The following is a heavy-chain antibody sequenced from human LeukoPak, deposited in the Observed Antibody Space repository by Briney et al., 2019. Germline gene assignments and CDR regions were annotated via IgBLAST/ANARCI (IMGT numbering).Heavy chain of an antibody. V-gene: IGHV3-33*08. D-gene: IGHD6-19*01. CDR2: IWYEGTNK. J-gene: IGHJ5*02. CDR3: ARQGGVGTYAAGSWFDP. CDR1: GFTVSSNY. Sequence: GGSLRLSCAASGFTVSSNYMFWVRQAPGKGLEWVAVIWYEGTNKYYGDSVKGRFTISRDNSKNTLYLQMNSLRAEDTAMYYCARQGGVGTYAAGSWFDPWGQGTLVTVSS.